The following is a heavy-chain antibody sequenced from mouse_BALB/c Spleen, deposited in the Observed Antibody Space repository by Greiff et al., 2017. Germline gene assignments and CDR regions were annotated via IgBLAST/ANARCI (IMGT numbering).Heavy chain of an antibody. V-gene: IGHV2-6-4*01. D-gene: IGHD2-2*01. Sequence: VQVVESGPGLVAPSQSLSITCTVSGFSLSRYSVHWVRQPPGKGLEWLGMLWGGGSTDYNAALKSRLSISKDNSKSQVFLKMNGLQTDDTAMYYCAGTRYGYKVSGDAMDYWGQGTSVTVSS. CDR2: LWGGGST. CDR1: GFSLSRYS. J-gene: IGHJ4*01. CDR3: AGTRYGYKVSGDAMDY.